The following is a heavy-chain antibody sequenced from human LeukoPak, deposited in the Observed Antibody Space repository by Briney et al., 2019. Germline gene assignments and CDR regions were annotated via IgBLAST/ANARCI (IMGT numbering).Heavy chain of an antibody. Sequence: SVKVSCKASGGTFNSYAISWVRQAPGQGLEWMGGIMPLFGTANYSQEFQGRVTFTTDESASTAYMEVSSLRSEDTAVYYCASGSLGDGYGVGDYYQYMDVWGKGTTVTVSS. CDR3: ASGSLGDGYGVGDYYQYMDV. D-gene: IGHD5-24*01. J-gene: IGHJ6*03. CDR1: GGTFNSYA. CDR2: IMPLFGTA. V-gene: IGHV1-69*05.